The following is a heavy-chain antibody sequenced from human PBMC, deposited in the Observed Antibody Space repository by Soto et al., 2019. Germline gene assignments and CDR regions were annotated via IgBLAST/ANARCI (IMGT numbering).Heavy chain of an antibody. Sequence: SETLSLTCTVSAGSISSVNYHWGWIRQPPGKGLEWIGSIYYAGITYYNPSLKSRVTMSVDTSRNQFSLKLNSVTAADTAVYYCASRYSGTYYSGGIDSWGQGTLVTVSS. CDR3: ASRYSGTYYSGGIDS. CDR2: IYYAGIT. CDR1: AGSISSVNYH. D-gene: IGHD1-26*01. V-gene: IGHV4-39*01. J-gene: IGHJ4*02.